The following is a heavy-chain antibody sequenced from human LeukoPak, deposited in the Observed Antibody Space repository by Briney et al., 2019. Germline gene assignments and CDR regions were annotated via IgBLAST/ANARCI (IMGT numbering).Heavy chain of an antibody. V-gene: IGHV3-64*02. Sequence: PGGSLRLSCAASGFTFSSYAMYWVRQAPGKGLEYVSAISGNGGSTYYADSVKGRFTISRDNSKNTLYLQMGSLRPEDMAVYYCARWGSSGWYDYWGQGTLVTVSS. CDR2: ISGNGGST. CDR1: GFTFSSYA. J-gene: IGHJ4*02. CDR3: ARWGSSGWYDY. D-gene: IGHD6-19*01.